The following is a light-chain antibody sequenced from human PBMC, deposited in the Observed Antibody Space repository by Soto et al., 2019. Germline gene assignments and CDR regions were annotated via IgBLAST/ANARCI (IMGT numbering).Light chain of an antibody. J-gene: IGLJ3*02. V-gene: IGLV2-14*03. CDR1: SSDIGRYDY. Sequence: QSALTQPASVSGSPGQSITISCTGTSSDIGRYDYVSWYQQFPGKAPKLMIYRVINRPSGVSDRFSGSKSGNSASLSLSGLQPEDEASYFCGSYTSATTWVFGGGTQRTVL. CDR3: GSYTSATTWV. CDR2: RVI.